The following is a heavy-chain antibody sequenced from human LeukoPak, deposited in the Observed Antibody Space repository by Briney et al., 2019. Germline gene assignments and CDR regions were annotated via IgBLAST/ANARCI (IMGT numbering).Heavy chain of an antibody. CDR2: IDHSGTAL. D-gene: IGHD1-20*01. Sequence: PGGSLRLSCAASGFTIRDYVMSCVRQAPGKGLEWVSYIDHSGTALYYADSVKGRFTVSRDNGKNSLSLQLRSLRAEDTALYYCARAAYNWNWGQGTLVTVS. V-gene: IGHV3-11*01. CDR3: ARAAYNWN. J-gene: IGHJ4*02. CDR1: GFTIRDYV.